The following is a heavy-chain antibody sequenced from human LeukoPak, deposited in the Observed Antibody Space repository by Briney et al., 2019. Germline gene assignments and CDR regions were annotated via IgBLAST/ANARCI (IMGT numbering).Heavy chain of an antibody. V-gene: IGHV1-8*01. Sequence: GASVKVSCKASGYTFTSYDINWVRQATGQGLEWMGWMNPNSGNTGYAQKFQGRVTMTRNTSISTAYMELSSLRSEDTAVYYCARIGEGGGYSGYERLYRVNWFDPWGQGTLVTVSS. CDR2: MNPNSGNT. CDR1: GYTFTSYD. J-gene: IGHJ5*02. D-gene: IGHD5-12*01. CDR3: ARIGEGGGYSGYERLYRVNWFDP.